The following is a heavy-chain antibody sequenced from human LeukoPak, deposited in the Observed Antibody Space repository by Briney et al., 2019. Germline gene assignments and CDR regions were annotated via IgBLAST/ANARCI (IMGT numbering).Heavy chain of an antibody. D-gene: IGHD2-2*01. CDR1: GFTFSSYS. J-gene: IGHJ4*02. Sequence: PGGSLRLSCAASGFTFSSYSMNWVRKAPGKGLEWVSYISSSSSTIYYADSVKGRFTISRDNAKNSLYLQMNSLRAEDTAVYYCAKALIVVVPAAPDYWGQGTLVTVSS. CDR2: ISSSSSTI. CDR3: AKALIVVVPAAPDY. V-gene: IGHV3-48*01.